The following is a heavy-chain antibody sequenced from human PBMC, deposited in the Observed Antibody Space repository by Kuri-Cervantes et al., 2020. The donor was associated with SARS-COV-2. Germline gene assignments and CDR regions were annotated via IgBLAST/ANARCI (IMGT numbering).Heavy chain of an antibody. D-gene: IGHD2-15*01. CDR3: ARVVRGWYPQGRKGDWFDP. CDR1: GGSISSGDYY. Sequence: SCTVSGGSISSGDYYWSWIRQPPGKGLEWIGYIYYSGSTYYNPSLKSRVTISVDTSKNQFSLKLSSVTAADTAVYYCARVVRGWYPQGRKGDWFDPWGQGTLVTVSS. V-gene: IGHV4-30-4*01. CDR2: IYYSGST. J-gene: IGHJ5*02.